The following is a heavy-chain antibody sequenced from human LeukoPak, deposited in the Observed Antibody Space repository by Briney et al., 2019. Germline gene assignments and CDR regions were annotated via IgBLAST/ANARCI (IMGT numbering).Heavy chain of an antibody. V-gene: IGHV4-4*02. D-gene: IGHD6-13*01. J-gene: IGHJ4*02. CDR2: VYHSGSA. Sequence: SETLSLTCAVSGGSISTNNWWSWVRQPPGKGLEWIGEVYHSGSANYNPSLKSRVTISVDRSKNQFSLKLSSVTAADTAVYYCARFSAGIFDYWGQGTLVTVSS. CDR1: GGSISTNNW. CDR3: ARFSAGIFDY.